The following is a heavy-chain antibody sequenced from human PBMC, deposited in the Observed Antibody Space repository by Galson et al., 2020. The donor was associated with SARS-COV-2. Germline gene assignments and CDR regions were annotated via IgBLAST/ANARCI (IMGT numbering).Heavy chain of an antibody. D-gene: IGHD5-12*01. J-gene: IGHJ5*02. V-gene: IGHV4-39*01. Sequence: SETLSLTCTVSGGSISSSYYWGWIRQPPGEGLEWIGIISYSGSSYYNPSLKSRATMSVDTSMNQFSLKLTSVTAADTAAYYCARRGGSGYGSGWFDPWGQGTLVTVSS. CDR2: ISYSGSS. CDR3: ARRGGSGYGSGWFDP. CDR1: GGSISSSYY.